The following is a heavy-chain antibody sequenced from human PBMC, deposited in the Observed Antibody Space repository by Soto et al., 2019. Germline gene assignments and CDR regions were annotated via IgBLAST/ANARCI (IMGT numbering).Heavy chain of an antibody. V-gene: IGHV3-23*01. Sequence: GGSLRLSCAASGFTSSSYGMHWVRQAPGKGLEWVAVISGSGGSTYYADSVKGRFTISRDNSKNTLYLQMNSLRAEDTAVYYCAKEHDPYYYGMDVWGQGTTVTVSS. CDR1: GFTSSSYG. CDR3: AKEHDPYYYGMDV. CDR2: ISGSGGST. D-gene: IGHD1-1*01. J-gene: IGHJ6*02.